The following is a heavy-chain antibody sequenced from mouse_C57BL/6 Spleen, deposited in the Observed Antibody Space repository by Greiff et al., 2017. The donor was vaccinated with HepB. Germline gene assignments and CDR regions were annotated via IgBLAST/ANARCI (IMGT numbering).Heavy chain of an antibody. CDR1: GYTFTSYW. J-gene: IGHJ4*01. CDR3: ARGTTVVDGAMDY. Sequence: QVQLKESGAELVKPGASVKLSCKASGYTFTSYWMQWVKQRPGQGLEWIGEIDPSDSYTNYNQKFKGKATLTVDTSSSTAYMQLSSLTSEDSAVYYCARGTTVVDGAMDYWGQGTSVTVSS. D-gene: IGHD1-1*01. CDR2: IDPSDSYT. V-gene: IGHV1-50*01.